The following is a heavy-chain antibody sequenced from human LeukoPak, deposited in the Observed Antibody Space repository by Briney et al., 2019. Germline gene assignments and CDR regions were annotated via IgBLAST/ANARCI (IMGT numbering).Heavy chain of an antibody. Sequence: ASVKVSCKASGYTFTSYGISWVRQAPGQGLEWMGWVSAYNGNTNYAQKLQGRVTMTTDTSTSTAYMELRSLRSDDTAVYYCARDLVLRYFTGYWGQGTLVTVSS. J-gene: IGHJ4*02. V-gene: IGHV1-18*01. D-gene: IGHD3-9*01. CDR2: VSAYNGNT. CDR3: ARDLVLRYFTGY. CDR1: GYTFTSYG.